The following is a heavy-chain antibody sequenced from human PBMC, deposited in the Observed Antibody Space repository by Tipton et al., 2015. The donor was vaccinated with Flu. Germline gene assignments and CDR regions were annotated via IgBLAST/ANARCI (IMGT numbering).Heavy chain of an antibody. Sequence: GLVKPSETLSLTCTVSGGSIGSYYWSWIRQPPGKGLEWIGYIYYSGSTNYNPSLKSRVTISVDTSKNQFSLKVNSVTSADTAVYYCARGLVGATHDLDYWGQGTLVTVSS. CDR2: IYYSGST. J-gene: IGHJ4*02. D-gene: IGHD1-26*01. CDR3: ARGLVGATHDLDY. V-gene: IGHV4-59*01. CDR1: GGSIGSYY.